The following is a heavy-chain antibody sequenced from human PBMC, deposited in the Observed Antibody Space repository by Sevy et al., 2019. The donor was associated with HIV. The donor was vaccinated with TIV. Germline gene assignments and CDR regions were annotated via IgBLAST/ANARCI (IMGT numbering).Heavy chain of an antibody. CDR2: MNPNSGNT. CDR1: GYTFTSYD. D-gene: IGHD2-15*01. V-gene: IGHV1-8*01. Sequence: ASVKVSCKASGYTFTSYDINWVRQATGQGLEWMGWMNPNSGNTGYAQKFQGRVTMTRNTSISTAYMELSSLRSEDTAVYYCARGYYVGEVAAHAGRDFQHWGQGTLVTVSS. CDR3: ARGYYVGEVAAHAGRDFQH. J-gene: IGHJ1*01.